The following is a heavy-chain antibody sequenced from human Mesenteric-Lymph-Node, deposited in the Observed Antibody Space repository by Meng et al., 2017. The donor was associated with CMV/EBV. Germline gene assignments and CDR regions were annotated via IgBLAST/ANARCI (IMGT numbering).Heavy chain of an antibody. D-gene: IGHD5-12*01. Sequence: KASGYTFTRSYMHWVRQAPGQGLEWMGIINLSGSTTTYAPQFQGRVTMTRDTSTTTVYMELSSLRPEDSAVYYCARVEGTGGYALDYWGQGTLVTVSS. J-gene: IGHJ4*02. CDR3: ARVEGTGGYALDY. CDR1: GYTFTRSY. V-gene: IGHV1-46*01. CDR2: INLSGSTT.